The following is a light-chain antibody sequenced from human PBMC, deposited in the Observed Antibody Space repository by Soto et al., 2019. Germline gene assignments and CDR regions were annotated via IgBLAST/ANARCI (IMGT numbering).Light chain of an antibody. CDR2: AAS. CDR1: QTITTH. Sequence: DIQITQSPSSLSASVGDRVAITCRASQTITTHLNWYQQKPGKAPKLLIYAASTLQSGVPSRFSGSGSGTDFTLTINSLQPDDFATYYCQQSLTIPYTFGQGTKLEIK. CDR3: QQSLTIPYT. J-gene: IGKJ2*01. V-gene: IGKV1-39*01.